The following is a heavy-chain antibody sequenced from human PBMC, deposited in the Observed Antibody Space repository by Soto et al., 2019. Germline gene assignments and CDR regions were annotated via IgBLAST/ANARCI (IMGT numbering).Heavy chain of an antibody. CDR2: ITSVGNT. D-gene: IGHD3-22*01. CDR1: EFTLSNYA. V-gene: IGHV3-23*01. J-gene: IGHJ4*02. Sequence: GGSLRLSCAASEFTLSNYAMTWVRQAPGKGLEWVSGITSVGNTFYADSVMGRFTISRDNFKNTLYLQINSLRDEDTAVYYCAKDLLGDRSGYHYGGDYWGQGTRVTVSS. CDR3: AKDLLGDRSGYHYGGDY.